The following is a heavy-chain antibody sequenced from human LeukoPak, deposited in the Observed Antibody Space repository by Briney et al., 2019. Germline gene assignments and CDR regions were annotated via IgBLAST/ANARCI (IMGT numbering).Heavy chain of an antibody. Sequence: SETLSLTCTVSGGSISSSGYYWDWVRQPPGKGLEWIGGIYYSETTYYNPSIRSRATISVDTSKSQFSLNLRSVTAADTAVYYCARQVSDYYYYYIDVWGRGTAVTVSS. J-gene: IGHJ6*03. D-gene: IGHD5/OR15-5a*01. CDR3: ARQVSDYYYYYIDV. CDR2: IYYSETT. CDR1: GGSISSSGYY. V-gene: IGHV4-39*01.